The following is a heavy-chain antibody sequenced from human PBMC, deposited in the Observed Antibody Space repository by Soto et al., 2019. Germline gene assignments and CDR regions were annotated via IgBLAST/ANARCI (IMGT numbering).Heavy chain of an antibody. V-gene: IGHV4-4*02. Sequence: SETLSLTCAVSGGSISSSNWWSWVRQPPGKGLEWIGEIYHSGSTNYNPSLKSRVTISVDKSKNQFSLKLSSVTAADTAVYYCAGLEWFEYYGMDVWGQGITVTVSS. D-gene: IGHD3-3*01. J-gene: IGHJ6*02. CDR3: AGLEWFEYYGMDV. CDR1: GGSISSSNW. CDR2: IYHSGST.